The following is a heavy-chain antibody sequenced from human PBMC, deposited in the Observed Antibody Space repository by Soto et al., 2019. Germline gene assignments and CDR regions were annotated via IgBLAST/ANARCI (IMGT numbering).Heavy chain of an antibody. J-gene: IGHJ4*02. V-gene: IGHV1-69*02. D-gene: IGHD3-10*01. CDR3: ATSYGSGYRAFDY. CDR2: VNPILSMS. CDR1: GDTFSFYT. Sequence: QVQLVQSGAEVKKPGSSVKVSCKASGDTFSFYTINWVRQAPGLGLEWMGRVNPILSMSNYAQKFQGRVTMTADKSTSTAYMKLRSLGYEDTAFYYCATSYGSGYRAFDYWGQGALVTVSS.